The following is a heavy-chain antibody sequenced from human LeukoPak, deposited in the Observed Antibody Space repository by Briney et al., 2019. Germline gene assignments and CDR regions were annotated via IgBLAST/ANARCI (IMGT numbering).Heavy chain of an antibody. CDR3: ARGSVTMI. CDR1: GFTFDDYA. D-gene: IGHD3-22*01. V-gene: IGHV3-9*01. CDR2: ISWNSGSI. Sequence: GGSLRLSCAASGFTFDDYAMHWVRQAPGKGLEWVSGISWNSGSIGYADSVKGRFTISRDNAKNSLYLQMNSLGAEDTAVYYCARGSVTMIWGQGTLVTVSS. J-gene: IGHJ4*02.